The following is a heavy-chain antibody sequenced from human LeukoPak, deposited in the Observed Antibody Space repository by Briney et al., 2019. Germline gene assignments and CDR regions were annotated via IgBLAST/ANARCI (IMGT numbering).Heavy chain of an antibody. D-gene: IGHD2-15*01. CDR3: ARDRGWPAVHFDL. CDR2: ISDSGGST. CDR1: GLTLSNVW. Sequence: GGSLRLSCAVSGLTLSNVWMNWVRQAPGKGLEWVSTISDSGGSTYYADSVEGRFTISRDDSKNTLYLQMNSLRVEDTAIYYCARDRGWPAVHFDLWGQGTLVTVPS. J-gene: IGHJ4*02. V-gene: IGHV3-23*01.